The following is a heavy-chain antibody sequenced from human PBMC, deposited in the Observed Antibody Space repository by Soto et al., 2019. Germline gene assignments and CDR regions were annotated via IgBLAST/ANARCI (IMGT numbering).Heavy chain of an antibody. CDR1: GFTFSYNY. D-gene: IGHD4-17*01. CDR2: IHSVGNT. Sequence: EVQLVESGGGLVKPGGSLRLSCAASGFTFSYNYMSWVRQAPGKGLEWVSAIHSVGNTYYADSVKGRFTITRDHSKNTVYLQMNSLTARDTAIYYCARDYAMRGWFDPWGQGTLVTVSS. CDR3: ARDYAMRGWFDP. J-gene: IGHJ5*02. V-gene: IGHV3-66*02.